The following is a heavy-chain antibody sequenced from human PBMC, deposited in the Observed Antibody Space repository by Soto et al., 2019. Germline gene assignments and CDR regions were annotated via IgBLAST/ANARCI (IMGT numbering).Heavy chain of an antibody. CDR2: MNPNSGNT. D-gene: IGHD3-22*01. V-gene: IGHV1-8*01. J-gene: IGHJ4*02. CDR3: TRRARIGKQLWLPFDS. Sequence: GASVKVSCKASGYTFRDYDINWVRQASGQGLEWMGWMNPNSGNTAYAQKFQGRVTMAGDTTTNTAYMELTSLTSADTAVYYCTRRARIGKQLWLPFDSWAQGTLVTVS. CDR1: GYTFRDYD.